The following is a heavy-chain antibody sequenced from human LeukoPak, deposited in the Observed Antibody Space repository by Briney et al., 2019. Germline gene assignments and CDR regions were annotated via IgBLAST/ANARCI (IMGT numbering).Heavy chain of an antibody. CDR2: ISSSSSYI. CDR1: GFTFSSYS. Sequence: GGSLRLSCAASGFTFSSYSMNWVRQAPGKGLEWVSSISSSSSYIYYADSVKGRFTISRDNVKNSLYLQMNSLRAEDTAVYYCARSGSYGSGSNNDYWGQGTLVTVSS. J-gene: IGHJ4*02. V-gene: IGHV3-21*01. CDR3: ARSGSYGSGSNNDY. D-gene: IGHD3-10*01.